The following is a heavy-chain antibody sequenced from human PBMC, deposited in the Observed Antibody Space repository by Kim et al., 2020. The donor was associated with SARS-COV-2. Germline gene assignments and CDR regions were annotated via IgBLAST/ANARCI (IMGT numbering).Heavy chain of an antibody. V-gene: IGHV4-34*01. CDR3: ARVGAQYPGYYYYGMDV. J-gene: IGHJ6*02. CDR2: INHSGST. CDR1: GGSFSGYY. Sequence: SETLSLTCAVYGGSFSGYYWSWIRQPPGKGLEWIGEINHSGSTNYNPSLKSRVTISVDTSKNQFSLKLSSVTAADTAVYYCARVGAQYPGYYYYGMDVWGQGTTVTVSS.